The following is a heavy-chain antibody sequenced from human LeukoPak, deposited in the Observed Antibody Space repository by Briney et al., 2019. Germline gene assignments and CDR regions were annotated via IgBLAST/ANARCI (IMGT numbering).Heavy chain of an antibody. Sequence: SETLSLTCAVYGESFSGYYWSWIRQPPGKGLGWIGEINHSGSTNYNPSLKSRVRISVDTSKNQFSLKLSSVTAEDTAVYYCARIMTTVTTVEYWGQGILVTVSS. D-gene: IGHD4-17*01. V-gene: IGHV4-34*01. J-gene: IGHJ4*02. CDR2: INHSGST. CDR1: GESFSGYY. CDR3: ARIMTTVTTVEY.